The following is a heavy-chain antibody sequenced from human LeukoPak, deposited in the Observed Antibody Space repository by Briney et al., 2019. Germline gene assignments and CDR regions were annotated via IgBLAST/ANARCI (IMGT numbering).Heavy chain of an antibody. CDR1: GFTFGSYS. CDR3: AREGSDFWSGYSKGYFDY. CDR2: IGSSVSTR. D-gene: IGHD3-3*01. J-gene: IGHJ4*02. V-gene: IGHV3-48*01. Sequence: GGSLRLSCAVSGFTFGSYSMNWVRRAPGKGLEWVSYIGSSVSTRYYADSVKGRFTISRDNGKHSLYLQMNSQRAEDTAVYYCAREGSDFWSGYSKGYFDYWGQGTLVTVSS.